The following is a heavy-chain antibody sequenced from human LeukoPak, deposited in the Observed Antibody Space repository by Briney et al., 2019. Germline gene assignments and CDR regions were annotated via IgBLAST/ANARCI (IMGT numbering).Heavy chain of an antibody. CDR3: AHFYSSSSYFDY. D-gene: IGHD6-6*01. V-gene: IGHV2-5*02. CDR1: GFSLRTSGVG. J-gene: IGHJ4*02. Sequence: SGPTLVNPTQTLTLTCTFSGFSLRTSGVGVGWIRQPPGKALEWLALIYWDDDKRYSPSLKSRLTIAKDTSKNQVVLTITNMDPVDTATYYCAHFYSSSSYFDYWGQGTLVTVSS. CDR2: IYWDDDK.